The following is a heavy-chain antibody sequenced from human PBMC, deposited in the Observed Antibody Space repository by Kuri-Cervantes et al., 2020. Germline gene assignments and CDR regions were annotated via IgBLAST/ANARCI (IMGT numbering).Heavy chain of an antibody. D-gene: IGHD2/OR15-2a*01. CDR1: GFTFSSYA. CDR2: ISGSGGST. J-gene: IGHJ4*02. Sequence: GESLKISCAASGFTFSSYAMSWVRQAPGKGLEWVSAISGSGGSTYYADSVKGRFTISRDNARASLYLQMNSLRAEDTAVYYCARDRGSMFDYCAQGTLVTVSS. CDR3: ARDRGSMFDY. V-gene: IGHV3-23*01.